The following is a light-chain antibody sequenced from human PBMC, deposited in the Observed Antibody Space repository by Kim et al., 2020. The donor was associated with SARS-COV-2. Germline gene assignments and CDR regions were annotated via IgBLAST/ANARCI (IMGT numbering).Light chain of an antibody. CDR1: QTSSDD. CDR3: QEYNDWPPWT. V-gene: IGKV3-15*01. CDR2: GAY. J-gene: IGKJ1*01. Sequence: GERAALSCGAGQTSSDDVGWGQQRHGEGPSLRRCGAYTRGTGMPARDRGSGDGREFTLTTRSVQCEEFAIYYCQEYNDWPPWTFGQGTKVDIK.